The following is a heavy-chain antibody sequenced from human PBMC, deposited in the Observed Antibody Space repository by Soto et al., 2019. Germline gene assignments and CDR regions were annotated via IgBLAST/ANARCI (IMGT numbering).Heavy chain of an antibody. CDR3: ARQSGYDYNYYYYYMDV. V-gene: IGHV4-39*01. J-gene: IGHJ6*03. CDR1: GGSISSSSYY. CDR2: IYYSGST. D-gene: IGHD5-12*01. Sequence: QLQLQESGPGLVKPSETLSLTCTVSGGSISSSSYYWGWIRQPPGKGLEWIGSIYYSGSTYYNPSLKSRVTISVDTSKNQFSLKLSSVTAADTAVYYCARQSGYDYNYYYYYMDVWGKGTTVPVSS.